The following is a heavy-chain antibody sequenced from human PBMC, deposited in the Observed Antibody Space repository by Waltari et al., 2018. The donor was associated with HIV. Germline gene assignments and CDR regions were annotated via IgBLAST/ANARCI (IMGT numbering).Heavy chain of an antibody. CDR2: IWHDGKKK. J-gene: IGHJ4*02. D-gene: IGHD4-4*01. CDR3: AREDHSRGGFDY. CDR1: GITFSVNG. V-gene: IGHV3-33*01. Sequence: QVRLVESGGGVVQPGKSLRLSCVVSGITFSVNGMQWVRQAPGKGLGGVAVIWHDGKKKYYADSVKGRFTISRDNSKNTLYLQMRSLRVDDTAVYYCAREDHSRGGFDYWGQGTLVSVSS.